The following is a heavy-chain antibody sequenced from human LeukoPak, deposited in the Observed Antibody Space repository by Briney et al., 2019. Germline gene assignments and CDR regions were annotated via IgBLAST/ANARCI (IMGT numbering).Heavy chain of an antibody. Sequence: GGSLRLSCAASGFTLSDYPMTWVRQAPGKGLQWVSLFDRGSLDTYYADSVRGRFTVPRDNDKNTLYLQVNSLRAEDTAVYYCARRGYESSGPKYYFDHWGQGILVTVSS. CDR3: ARRGYESSGPKYYFDH. D-gene: IGHD3-22*01. CDR1: GFTLSDYP. CDR2: FDRGSLDT. V-gene: IGHV3-23*01. J-gene: IGHJ4*02.